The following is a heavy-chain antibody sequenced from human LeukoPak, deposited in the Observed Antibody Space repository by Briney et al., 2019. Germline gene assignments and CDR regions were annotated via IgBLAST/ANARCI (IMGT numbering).Heavy chain of an antibody. Sequence: ASVKVSCKASGGTFSSYAISWVRQAPGQGLEWMGRIIPILGIANYAQKFQGRVTITADKSTSTAYMELSSLRSEDTAVYYCARGVSWSGYYRIPLENWFDPWGQGTLVTVSS. CDR1: GGTFSSYA. D-gene: IGHD3-3*01. V-gene: IGHV1-69*04. J-gene: IGHJ5*02. CDR2: IIPILGIA. CDR3: ARGVSWSGYYRIPLENWFDP.